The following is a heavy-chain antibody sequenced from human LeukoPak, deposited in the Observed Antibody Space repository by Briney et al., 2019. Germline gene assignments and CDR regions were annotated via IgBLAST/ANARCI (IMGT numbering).Heavy chain of an antibody. D-gene: IGHD3-9*01. J-gene: IGHJ4*02. CDR3: ARYDFDWLQFDY. V-gene: IGHV1-3*01. Sequence: ASVKVSCTATGYTFTSYAMHWVRQAPGQRLEWMGWINAGNGNTKYSQKFQGRVTITRDTSASTAYMELSSLRSEDTAVYYCARYDFDWLQFDYWGQGTLVTVSS. CDR1: GYTFTSYA. CDR2: INAGNGNT.